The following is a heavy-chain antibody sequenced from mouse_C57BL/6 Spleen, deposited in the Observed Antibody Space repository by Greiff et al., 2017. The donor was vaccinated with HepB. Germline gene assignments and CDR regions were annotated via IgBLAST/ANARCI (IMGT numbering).Heavy chain of an antibody. CDR3: ARGGYDYDDAMDY. V-gene: IGHV1-66*01. J-gene: IGHJ4*01. D-gene: IGHD2-4*01. CDR2: IYPGSGNT. Sequence: QVHVKQSGPELVKPGASVKISCKASGYSFTSYYIHWVKQRPGQGLEWIGWIYPGSGNTKYNEKFKGKATLTADTSSSTAYMQLSSLTSEDSAVYYCARGGYDYDDAMDYWGQGTSVTVSS. CDR1: GYSFTSYY.